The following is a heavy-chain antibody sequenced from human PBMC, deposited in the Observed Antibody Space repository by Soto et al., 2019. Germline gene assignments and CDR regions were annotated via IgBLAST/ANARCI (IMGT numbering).Heavy chain of an antibody. CDR1: GGSFSGYY. D-gene: IGHD5-12*01. V-gene: IGHV4-34*01. CDR3: ARGLGGGYDAFDY. CDR2: INHSGST. Sequence: TSETLSLTCAVYGGSFSGYYWSWIRQPPGKGLEWIGEINHSGSTNYNPSLKSRVTISVDTSKNQFSLKLSSVTAADTAVYYCARGLGGGYDAFDYWGQGTLVTVSS. J-gene: IGHJ4*02.